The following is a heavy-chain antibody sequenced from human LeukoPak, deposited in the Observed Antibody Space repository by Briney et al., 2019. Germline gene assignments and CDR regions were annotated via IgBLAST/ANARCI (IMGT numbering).Heavy chain of an antibody. CDR3: ARHRCSGGSCYPMNWFDP. Sequence: SETLSLTCAVYGGSFSGYYWGWIRQPPGKGLEWIGEINHSGSTNYNPSLKSRVTISVDTSKNQFSLKLSSVTAADTAVYYCARHRCSGGSCYPMNWFDPWGQGTLVTVSS. CDR1: GGSFSGYY. V-gene: IGHV4-34*01. CDR2: INHSGST. D-gene: IGHD2-15*01. J-gene: IGHJ5*02.